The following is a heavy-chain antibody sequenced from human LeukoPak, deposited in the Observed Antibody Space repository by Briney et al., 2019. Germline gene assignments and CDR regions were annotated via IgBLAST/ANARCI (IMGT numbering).Heavy chain of an antibody. J-gene: IGHJ4*02. Sequence: GGSLRLSCAASGFNLSDYYMSCIRHAPGKGLEWSSYISSSGSTIYYADSVKGRFTISRDNAKNSLYLRMNSLRAEDTAVYYCARELSDILTGFSTTLDYWGQGTLVTVSS. CDR2: ISSSGSTI. D-gene: IGHD3-9*01. CDR3: ARELSDILTGFSTTLDY. V-gene: IGHV3-11*04. CDR1: GFNLSDYY.